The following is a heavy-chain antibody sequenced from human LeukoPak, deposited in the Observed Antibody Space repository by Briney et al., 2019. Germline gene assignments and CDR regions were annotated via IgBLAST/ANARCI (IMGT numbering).Heavy chain of an antibody. D-gene: IGHD2-8*01. J-gene: IGHJ3*02. V-gene: IGHV3-23*01. CDR2: ISGGGGST. CDR1: GFTFTSYS. CDR3: AKPLIASRQDAFDI. Sequence: GGSLRLSCAASGFTFTSYSMNWVRQAPGKGLEWVSTISGGGGSTYYADSVKGRSTISRDNSKNTLYLQVDSLRAEDTAVYYCAKPLIASRQDAFDIWGQGTMVTVSS.